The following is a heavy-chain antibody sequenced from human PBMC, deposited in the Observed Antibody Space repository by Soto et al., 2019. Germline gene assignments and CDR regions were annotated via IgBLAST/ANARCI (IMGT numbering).Heavy chain of an antibody. CDR3: ARGGYSYGYLGDAFDI. Sequence: PGGSLRLSCAASGFTFSSYGMHWVRQAPGKGLEWVAVIWYDGSNKYYADSVKGRFTISRDNSKNTLYLQMNSLRAEDTAVYYCARGGYSYGYLGDAFDIWGQGTMVTVSS. CDR2: IWYDGSNK. J-gene: IGHJ3*02. V-gene: IGHV3-33*01. D-gene: IGHD5-18*01. CDR1: GFTFSSYG.